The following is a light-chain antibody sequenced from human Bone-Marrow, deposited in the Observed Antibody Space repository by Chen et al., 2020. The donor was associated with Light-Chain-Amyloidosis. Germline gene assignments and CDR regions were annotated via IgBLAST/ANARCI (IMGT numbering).Light chain of an antibody. V-gene: IGKV3-11*01. CDR3: QQRDNWPPGAT. CDR1: PSVSSH. J-gene: IGKJ4*01. CDR2: DAS. Sequence: EIVLTQSPATLSLSPGERATLSCRADPSVSSHLTWYQQKPGQAPRLLIYDASNRATDIPARFSGSGSGTDFTLTINSLESENFAVYYCQQRDNWPPGATFGGGTKVEIK.